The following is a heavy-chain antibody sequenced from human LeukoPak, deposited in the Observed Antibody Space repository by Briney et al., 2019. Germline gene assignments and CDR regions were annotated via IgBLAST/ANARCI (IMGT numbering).Heavy chain of an antibody. Sequence: GGSLRLSCAASGFTFSSYAMSWVRQAPGKGLEWVSAISGSGGSTYYADSVKGRFTISRDNSKNTLYLQMNSLRAEDTAVYYCAKDGSSGWYLDYYYYMDVWGKGTTVTVSS. V-gene: IGHV3-23*01. D-gene: IGHD6-19*01. CDR3: AKDGSSGWYLDYYYYMDV. CDR2: ISGSGGST. CDR1: GFTFSSYA. J-gene: IGHJ6*03.